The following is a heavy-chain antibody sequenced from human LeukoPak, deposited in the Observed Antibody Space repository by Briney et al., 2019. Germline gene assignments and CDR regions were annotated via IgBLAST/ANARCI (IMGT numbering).Heavy chain of an antibody. J-gene: IGHJ4*02. CDR3: ARDSDGYGSFDY. Sequence: GGSLRLSCAASGFTFRSYTMIWVRQAPGKGLEWVSSINNTSSYIYYADSVKGRFTISRDNAKSSLYLQMNSLRAEDTAVYYCARDSDGYGSFDYWGQGTLVTVSS. D-gene: IGHD5-24*01. CDR2: INNTSSYI. V-gene: IGHV3-21*01. CDR1: GFTFRSYT.